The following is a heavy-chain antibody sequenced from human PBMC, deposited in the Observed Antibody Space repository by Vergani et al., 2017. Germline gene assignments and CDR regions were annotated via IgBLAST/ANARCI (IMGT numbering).Heavy chain of an antibody. CDR3: ARGGWLVPDV. J-gene: IGHJ4*02. V-gene: IGHV4-59*01. Sequence: QVQLHESGPGLVKPSETLSLTCTVSGDSISPYFWTWIRQPPGQGLEWIGYISYSGDTNCAPSLKNRVTISLDTSKNQFSLQVNSVTPSDTAVYYCARGGWLVPDVWGQGTLVTVSS. CDR2: ISYSGDT. CDR1: GDSISPYF. D-gene: IGHD2-21*02.